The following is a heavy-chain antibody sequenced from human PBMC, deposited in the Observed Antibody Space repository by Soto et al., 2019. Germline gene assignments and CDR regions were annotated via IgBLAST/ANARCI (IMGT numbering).Heavy chain of an antibody. Sequence: QVQLQESGPGLVKPSETLSLTCTVSGGSVSSGSYYWSWIRQPPGKGLEWIGYIYYSGSTNYNPSLKSRVTISVDTSKNQFSLKLSSVTAADTAVYYCARGLELQYNWFDPWGQGTLVTVSS. CDR2: IYYSGST. V-gene: IGHV4-61*01. CDR3: ARGLELQYNWFDP. D-gene: IGHD1-7*01. J-gene: IGHJ5*02. CDR1: GGSVSSGSYY.